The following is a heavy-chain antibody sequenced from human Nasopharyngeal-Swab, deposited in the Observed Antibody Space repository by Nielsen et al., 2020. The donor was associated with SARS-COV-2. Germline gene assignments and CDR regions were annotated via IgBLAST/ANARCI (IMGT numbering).Heavy chain of an antibody. J-gene: IGHJ4*02. Sequence: ASVNVSCKASGYTFTSYGISWVRQAPGQGLEWMGWISAYNGNTNYAQKLQGRVTMTTDTSTSTAYLELRSLRSDDTAVYYCARVDTAMAASDYWGQGTLVTVSS. CDR1: GYTFTSYG. CDR2: ISAYNGNT. V-gene: IGHV1-18*01. D-gene: IGHD5-18*01. CDR3: ARVDTAMAASDY.